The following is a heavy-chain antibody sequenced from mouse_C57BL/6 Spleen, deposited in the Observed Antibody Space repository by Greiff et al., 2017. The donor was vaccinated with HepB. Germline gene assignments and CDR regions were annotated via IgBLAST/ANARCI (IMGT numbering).Heavy chain of an antibody. V-gene: IGHV1-26*01. CDR1: GYTFTDYY. CDR2: INPNNGGT. CDR3: ARRGLRYPFYAMDY. Sequence: VQLQQSGPELVKPGASVKISCKASGYTFTDYYMNWVKQSHGKSLEWIGDINPNNGGTSYNQKFKGKATLTVDKSSSTAYMELRSLTSEDSAVYYCARRGLRYPFYAMDYWGQGTSVTVSS. J-gene: IGHJ4*01. D-gene: IGHD1-1*01.